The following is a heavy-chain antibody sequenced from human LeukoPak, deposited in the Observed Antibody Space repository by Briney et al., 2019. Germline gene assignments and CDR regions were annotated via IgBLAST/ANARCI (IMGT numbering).Heavy chain of an antibody. CDR3: ARAYYDTSSDPGWYFDL. D-gene: IGHD3-22*01. CDR2: IYTSGST. J-gene: IGHJ2*01. CDR1: GGSISSYY. Sequence: SETLSLTCTVSGGSISSYYWSWIRQPAGKGLQWIGRIYTSGSTNYNPSLKSRVTMSVDTSKNQFSLKLTSVTAADTAVYYCARAYYDTSSDPGWYFDLWGRGTLVTVSS. V-gene: IGHV4-4*07.